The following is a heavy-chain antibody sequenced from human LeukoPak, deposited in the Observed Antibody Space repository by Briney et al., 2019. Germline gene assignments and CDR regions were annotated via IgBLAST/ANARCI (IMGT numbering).Heavy chain of an antibody. CDR2: ISYDGSNK. V-gene: IGHV3-30-3*01. J-gene: IGHJ4*02. CDR3: AKDRQSGYSSFDY. CDR1: GFTFSSYA. D-gene: IGHD6-25*01. Sequence: AGGSLRLSCAASGFTFSSYAMHWVRQAPGKGLEWVAVISYDGSNKYYADSVKGRFTISRDNSKNTLYLQMNSLRAEDTAVYYCAKDRQSGYSSFDYWGQGTLVTVSS.